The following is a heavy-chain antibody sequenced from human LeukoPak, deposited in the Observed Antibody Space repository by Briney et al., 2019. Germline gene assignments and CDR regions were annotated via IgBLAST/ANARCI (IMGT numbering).Heavy chain of an antibody. V-gene: IGHV4-39*01. CDR3: ARHFLLRLVSTPLRY. D-gene: IGHD5/OR15-5a*01. CDR1: GDSISSTTYY. CDR2: ISYRWSP. Sequence: SETLSLTCAVSGDSISSTTYYRAWIRQPPGKGLEWIGSISYRWSPYYTPSLKSRVTMSVDTSKNQFSVNLTSVTAADTATYSCARHFLLRLVSTPLRYWGQGTLVTVSS. J-gene: IGHJ4*02.